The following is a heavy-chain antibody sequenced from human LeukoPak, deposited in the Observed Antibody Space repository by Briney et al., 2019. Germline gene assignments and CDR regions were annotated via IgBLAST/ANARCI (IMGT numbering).Heavy chain of an antibody. V-gene: IGHV3-7*01. CDR1: GFTFSSYW. CDR2: IKQDGSEK. CDR3: ARVGAAVLHGYYHGMDV. D-gene: IGHD6-13*01. J-gene: IGHJ6*02. Sequence: GGSLRLSCAASGFTFSSYWMSWVRQAPGKGLEWVANIKQDGSEKYYVDSVKGRFTISRDNAKNSLYLQMNSLRAEDTAVYYCARVGAAVLHGYYHGMDVWGQGTTVTVSS.